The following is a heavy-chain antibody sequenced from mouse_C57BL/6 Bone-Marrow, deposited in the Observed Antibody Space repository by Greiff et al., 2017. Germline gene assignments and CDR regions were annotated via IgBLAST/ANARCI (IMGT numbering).Heavy chain of an antibody. CDR3: ARESNWDYFDY. V-gene: IGHV1-69*01. CDR1: GYTFTSYW. J-gene: IGHJ2*01. CDR2: IDPSDSYT. D-gene: IGHD4-1*01. Sequence: QVQLQQPGAELVMPGASVKLSCKASGYTFTSYWMHWVKQRPGQGLEWIGEIDPSDSYTNYNQKFKGKSTLTVDKASSTADMQLSSLTSEDSAVYYCARESNWDYFDYWGQGTTLTVSS.